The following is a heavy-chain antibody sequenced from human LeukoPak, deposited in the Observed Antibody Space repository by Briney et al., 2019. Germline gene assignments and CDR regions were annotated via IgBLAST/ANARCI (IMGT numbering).Heavy chain of an antibody. CDR3: ARETPDSSSWTAFDF. V-gene: IGHV4-4*02. D-gene: IGHD6-13*01. Sequence: PSETLSLTCAVSGGSISSNNWWNWVRQPPGKGLEWIGEIYHSGSTNYNPSLKSRVTISVDKSKNQLFLKLNSVTAADTAVYYCARETPDSSSWTAFDFWGQGTLVTVSS. CDR2: IYHSGST. J-gene: IGHJ4*02. CDR1: GGSISSNNW.